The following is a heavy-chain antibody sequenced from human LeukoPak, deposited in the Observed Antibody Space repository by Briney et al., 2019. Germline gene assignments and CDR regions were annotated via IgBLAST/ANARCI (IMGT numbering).Heavy chain of an antibody. Sequence: SETLSLTCTVSGVSISSDYWSWIRQSPGKGLEWIGYIYYSVGTYYNPSLKSRVTISIDTSKNQFSLKLSPVTAADTAMYYCARGKRYFDYWGQGTLVTVSS. CDR3: ARGKRYFDY. V-gene: IGHV4-59*01. CDR2: IYYSVGT. CDR1: GVSISSDY. J-gene: IGHJ4*02.